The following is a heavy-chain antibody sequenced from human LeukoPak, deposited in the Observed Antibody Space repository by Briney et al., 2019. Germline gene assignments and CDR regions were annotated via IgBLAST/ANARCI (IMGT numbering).Heavy chain of an antibody. D-gene: IGHD1-1*01. CDR3: VGELEGRHDPIEY. Sequence: PGGSLRLSCAASGFTVSSNYMSWVRQAPGKGLEWVAVISYDGSNKYYADSVKGRFTISRDNSKNTLYLQMNSLRAEDTAVYYCVGELEGRHDPIEYWGQGTLVTVSS. J-gene: IGHJ4*02. CDR2: ISYDGSNK. V-gene: IGHV3-30*03. CDR1: GFTVSSNY.